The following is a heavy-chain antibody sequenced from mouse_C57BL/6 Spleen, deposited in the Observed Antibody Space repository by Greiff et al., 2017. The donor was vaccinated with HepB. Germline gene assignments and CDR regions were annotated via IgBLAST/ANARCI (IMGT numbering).Heavy chain of an antibody. CDR3: TTFYGYDLYYYAMDY. J-gene: IGHJ4*01. V-gene: IGHV14-1*01. D-gene: IGHD2-2*01. Sequence: EVQLQHSGAELVRPGASVKLSCTASGFNINDYYMHWVKQRPEQGLEWIGRIDPEDGDTEYAPKFQGKATMTADTSSNTAYLQLSSLTSEDTAVYYCTTFYGYDLYYYAMDYWGQGTSVTVSS. CDR2: IDPEDGDT. CDR1: GFNINDYY.